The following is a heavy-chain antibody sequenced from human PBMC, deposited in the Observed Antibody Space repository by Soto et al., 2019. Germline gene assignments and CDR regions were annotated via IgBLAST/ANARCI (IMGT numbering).Heavy chain of an antibody. CDR1: GFPFNSYG. CDR3: ARTRSAWSDFHYYSLDV. CDR2: TSYDSTKT. V-gene: IGHV3-30*03. J-gene: IGHJ6*02. D-gene: IGHD1-26*01. Sequence: GGSLILSWASSGFPFNSYGMHWVRQGPGNGLEWVAITSYDSTKTYYADSVKGRFTISRDNSNSALYVQMNSLTGEDTAVYYCARTRSAWSDFHYYSLDVWGQGTTVTVS.